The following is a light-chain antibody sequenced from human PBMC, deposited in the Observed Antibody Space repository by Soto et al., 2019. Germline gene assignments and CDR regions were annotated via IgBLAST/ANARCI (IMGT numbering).Light chain of an antibody. Sequence: DIQMTQSPSSLSASVGDRVTITCRASQSISSYLVWYQQKPGKAPKLLIYAASTLESGVPSRFSGSGSGTEFTLTLTSLQPEDSATYYCQQSFRAVHLTVGGGTKVEI. CDR3: QQSFRAVHLT. CDR2: AAS. J-gene: IGKJ4*01. V-gene: IGKV1-39*01. CDR1: QSISSY.